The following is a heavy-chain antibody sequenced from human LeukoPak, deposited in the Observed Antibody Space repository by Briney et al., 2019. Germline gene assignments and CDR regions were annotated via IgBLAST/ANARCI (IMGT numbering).Heavy chain of an antibody. CDR2: IYYSGSA. CDR3: ARDHPSYYDSSGAFDI. D-gene: IGHD3-22*01. Sequence: SETLSLTCTVSGGSISSYYWSWLRQPPGKGLEWIGYIYYSGSANYNPSLKSRVTISVDTSKNQFSLKLSSVTAADTAVYYCARDHPSYYDSSGAFDIWGQGTMVTVSS. V-gene: IGHV4-59*01. J-gene: IGHJ3*02. CDR1: GGSISSYY.